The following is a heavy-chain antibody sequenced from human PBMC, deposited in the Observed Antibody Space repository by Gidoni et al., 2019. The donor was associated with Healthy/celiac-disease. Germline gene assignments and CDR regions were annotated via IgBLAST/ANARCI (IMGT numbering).Heavy chain of an antibody. CDR1: GGSISSYS. D-gene: IGHD5-18*01. Sequence: QVQLQESGPGLVKPSATLSLTCTVSGGSISSYSWSWIRPPAGKGLEWIGRIYTSGSTNYNPSLKSRVTMSVDTSKNQFSLKLSSVTAADTAVYYCARGGYSYGYGYYYYYGMDVWGQGTTVTVSS. CDR2: IYTSGST. V-gene: IGHV4-4*07. CDR3: ARGGYSYGYGYYYYYGMDV. J-gene: IGHJ6*02.